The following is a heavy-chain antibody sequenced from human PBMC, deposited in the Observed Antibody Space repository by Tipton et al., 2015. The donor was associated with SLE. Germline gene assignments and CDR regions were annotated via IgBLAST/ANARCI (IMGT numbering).Heavy chain of an antibody. V-gene: IGHV4-39*07. Sequence: TLSLTCTVSGGSISSSSYYWGWIRQPPGKGLEWIGSIYYSGSTYYNPSLKSRVTISVDTSKNQFSWKLSSVTAADTAVYYCARELRIVGANDWFGPWGQGTLVTVSS. J-gene: IGHJ5*02. CDR3: ARELRIVGANDWFGP. D-gene: IGHD1-26*01. CDR2: IYYSGST. CDR1: GGSISSSSYY.